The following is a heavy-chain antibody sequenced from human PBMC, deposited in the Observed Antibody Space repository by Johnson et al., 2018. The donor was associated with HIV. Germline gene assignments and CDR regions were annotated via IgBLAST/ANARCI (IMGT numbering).Heavy chain of an antibody. Sequence: QVQLVESGGGVVQPGTSLRLSCAASGFTFRSYGMHRVRQAPGKGLEWVAFIRYDGSNKYYADSVKGRFTISRDNSKNTLYLQMNSLRAEDTAVYYCAKDTIAGVKGDSLIWGQGTMVTVSS. CDR3: AKDTIAGVKGDSLI. D-gene: IGHD3-9*01. CDR2: IRYDGSNK. CDR1: GFTFRSYG. V-gene: IGHV3-30*02. J-gene: IGHJ3*02.